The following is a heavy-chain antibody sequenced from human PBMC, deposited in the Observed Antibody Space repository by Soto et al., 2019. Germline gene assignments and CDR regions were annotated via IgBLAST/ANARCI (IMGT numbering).Heavy chain of an antibody. CDR1: GYTFTGYY. CDR3: ARERQESASKKYFDY. Sequence: ASVKVSCKASGYTFTGYYMHWVRQAPGQGLEWMGWINPNSGGTNYAQKFQGWVTMTRDTSISTAYMELSRLRSDDTAVYYCARERQESASKKYFDYWGQGTLVTGSS. CDR2: INPNSGGT. V-gene: IGHV1-2*04. D-gene: IGHD3-16*01. J-gene: IGHJ4*02.